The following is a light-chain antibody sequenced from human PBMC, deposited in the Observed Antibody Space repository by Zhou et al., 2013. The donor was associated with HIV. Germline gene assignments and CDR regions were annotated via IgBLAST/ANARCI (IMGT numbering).Light chain of an antibody. CDR3: MQGTWWPLT. CDR1: QALVYSDGDTH. V-gene: IGKV2-30*01. CDR2: KVS. J-gene: IGKJ4*01. Sequence: DVAVTQSPLSLAVTLGQPASISCKSSQALVYSDGDTHLNWFVQRPGQSPRRLIYKVSNRDSGVPDRFSGSGSGTNFTLKISRVEADDVGVYSCMQGTWWPLTFGGGTKVEIK.